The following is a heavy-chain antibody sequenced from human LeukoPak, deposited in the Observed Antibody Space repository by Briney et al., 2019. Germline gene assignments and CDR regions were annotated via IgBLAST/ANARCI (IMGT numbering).Heavy chain of an antibody. CDR2: IIPIFGTA. Sequence: ASVKVSCKASGGTFSSYAISWVRQAPGQRVECMGGIIPIFGTANYAQKFQGRVTITADESTSTAYMELSSLRSEDTAVYYCARDRPDYYDSSGYPFDYWGQGTLVTVSS. CDR3: ARDRPDYYDSSGYPFDY. V-gene: IGHV1-69*13. CDR1: GGTFSSYA. D-gene: IGHD3-22*01. J-gene: IGHJ4*02.